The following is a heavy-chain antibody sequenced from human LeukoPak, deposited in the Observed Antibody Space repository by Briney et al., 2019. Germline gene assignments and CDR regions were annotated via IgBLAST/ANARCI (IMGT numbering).Heavy chain of an antibody. J-gene: IGHJ3*02. D-gene: IGHD3-22*01. Sequence: NRGGSLRLSCAASGFTFSSYNMNWVRQAPGKGLEWVSSISSRSNYIYLADSLKGRFTISRDNAKNSLYLQMNSLRAEDTAMYYCARDRAVYSDSRGYYPDAFDIWGQGTMVTVSS. V-gene: IGHV3-21*01. CDR1: GFTFSSYN. CDR2: ISSRSNYI. CDR3: ARDRAVYSDSRGYYPDAFDI.